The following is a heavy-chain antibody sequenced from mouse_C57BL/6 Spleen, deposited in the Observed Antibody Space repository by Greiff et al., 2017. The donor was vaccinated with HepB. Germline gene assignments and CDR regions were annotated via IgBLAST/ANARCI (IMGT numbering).Heavy chain of an antibody. CDR1: GYTFTDYY. CDR3: ARWDDYEDGAWFAY. D-gene: IGHD2-4*01. CDR2: INPYNGGT. J-gene: IGHJ3*01. Sequence: EVQLQQSGPVLVKPGASVKMSCKASGYTFTDYYMNWVKQSHGKSLEWIGVINPYNGGTSYNQKFKGKATLTVDKSSSTAYMELNSLTSEDSAVYYWARWDDYEDGAWFAYWGQGTLVTVSA. V-gene: IGHV1-19*01.